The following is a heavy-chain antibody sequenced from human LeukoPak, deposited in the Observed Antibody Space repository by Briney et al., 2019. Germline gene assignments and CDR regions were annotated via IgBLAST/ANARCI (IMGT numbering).Heavy chain of an antibody. CDR1: GFTFSTYS. J-gene: IGHJ4*02. D-gene: IGHD3-22*01. V-gene: IGHV3-21*01. CDR3: ARLEDSSGSYYYFDS. Sequence: GGSLRLSCAASGFTFSTYSMNWVRQAPGKGLEWVASITDFSTNIYYADSVKGRFTTSRDNARNSLYLQMNSLTAEDTAVYYCARLEDSSGSYYYFDSWGQGTLVTVSS. CDR2: ITDFSTNI.